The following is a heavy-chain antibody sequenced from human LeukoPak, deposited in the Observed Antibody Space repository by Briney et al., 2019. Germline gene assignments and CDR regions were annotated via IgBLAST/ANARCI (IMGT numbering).Heavy chain of an antibody. J-gene: IGHJ4*02. Sequence: GGSLRLSCAASGFMFSSNWMSWVRLAPGKGLEWVANIKEDGTETYYVDSVKGRFTISRDNAKNTLFLQMNSLRAEDTAVYYCVRDGVGAPPFDYWGQGALVTVSP. D-gene: IGHD1-26*01. CDR2: IKEDGTET. CDR1: GFMFSSNW. CDR3: VRDGVGAPPFDY. V-gene: IGHV3-7*01.